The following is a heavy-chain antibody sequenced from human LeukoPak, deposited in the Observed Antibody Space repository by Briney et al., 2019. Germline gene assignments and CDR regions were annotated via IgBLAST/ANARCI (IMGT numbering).Heavy chain of an antibody. CDR1: GGTFSSDG. V-gene: IGHV1-69*05. D-gene: IGHD1-26*01. CDR3: AADSEEGSYDNYYYGMDV. Sequence: SVKVSCKASGGTFSSDGISWVRQAPGQGLEWMGGIIPIFGTANYAQKFQGRVTITTDESTSTAYMELSSLRSEDTAVYYCAADSEEGSYDNYYYGMDVWGQGTTVTVSS. CDR2: IIPIFGTA. J-gene: IGHJ6*02.